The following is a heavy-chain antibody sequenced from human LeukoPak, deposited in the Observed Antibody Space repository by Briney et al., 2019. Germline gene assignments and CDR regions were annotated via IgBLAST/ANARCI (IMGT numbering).Heavy chain of an antibody. D-gene: IGHD3-22*01. Sequence: ASVKVSCKASGYTFTGYYMHWMRQAPGQGLEWMGWINPNSGGTNYAQKFQGRVTMTRDTSISTAYMELSRLRSDDTAVYYCARGGAYYYDSSGYKGCMDVWGQGTTVTVSS. V-gene: IGHV1-2*02. CDR2: INPNSGGT. CDR3: ARGGAYYYDSSGYKGCMDV. J-gene: IGHJ6*02. CDR1: GYTFTGYY.